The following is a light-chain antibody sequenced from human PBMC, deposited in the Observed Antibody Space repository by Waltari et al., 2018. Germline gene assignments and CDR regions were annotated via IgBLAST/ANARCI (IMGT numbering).Light chain of an antibody. CDR2: WAS. CDR1: QSVLYNSNNKNY. Sequence: IVLTQSPETLSVSLGERATINCKSSQSVLYNSNNKNYLAWYQQKPGQHPKLLLYWASTRQSGVPDRFSGSGSGTDFTLTISSLQAEDVAVYYCQQYYRTPDTFGQGTRPEIK. CDR3: QQYYRTPDT. V-gene: IGKV4-1*01. J-gene: IGKJ2*01.